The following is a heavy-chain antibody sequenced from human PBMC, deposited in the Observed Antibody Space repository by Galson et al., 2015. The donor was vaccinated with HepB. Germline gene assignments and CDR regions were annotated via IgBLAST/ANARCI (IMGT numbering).Heavy chain of an antibody. D-gene: IGHD3-16*01. CDR3: VKEGSWFGGDWFDP. CDR2: INGRGSTR. CDR1: GFIFRHHA. J-gene: IGHJ5*02. Sequence: SLRLSCAGSGFIFRHHAMAWIRQAPGKGLQWVSGINGRGSTRSYSDAVKGRFSISRDNSKDTVFLQMDNLRAEDTAVYYCVKEGSWFGGDWFDPWGQGALVTVS. V-gene: IGHV3-23*01.